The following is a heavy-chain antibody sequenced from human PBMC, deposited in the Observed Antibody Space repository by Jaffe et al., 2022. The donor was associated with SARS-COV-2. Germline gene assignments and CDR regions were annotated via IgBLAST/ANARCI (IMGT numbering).Heavy chain of an antibody. CDR2: ISYDGSNK. CDR1: GFTFSSYA. V-gene: IGHV3-30-3*01. CDR3: ARGTIFGVVIMVGVDY. Sequence: QVQLVESGGGVVQPGRSLRLSCAASGFTFSSYAMHWVRQAPGKGLEWVAVISYDGSNKYYADSVKGRFTISRDNSKNTLYLQMNSLRAEDTAVYYCARGTIFGVVIMVGVDYWGQGTLVTVSS. J-gene: IGHJ4*02. D-gene: IGHD3-3*01.